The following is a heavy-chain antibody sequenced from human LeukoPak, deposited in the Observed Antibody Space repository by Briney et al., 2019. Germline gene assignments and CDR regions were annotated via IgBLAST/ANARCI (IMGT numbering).Heavy chain of an antibody. CDR3: AGWFGELLSLFAY. J-gene: IGHJ4*02. CDR1: GYSISRGYY. V-gene: IGHV4-38-2*01. D-gene: IGHD3-10*01. Sequence: WETLSLTCAVSGYSISRGYYWGWIRQPPGKGLEWIGSIYHSGSTYYNPSLKSRVTISVDTSKNQFSLKVRSVTAADTAVYYCAGWFGELLSLFAYWGQGTLVTVSS. CDR2: IYHSGST.